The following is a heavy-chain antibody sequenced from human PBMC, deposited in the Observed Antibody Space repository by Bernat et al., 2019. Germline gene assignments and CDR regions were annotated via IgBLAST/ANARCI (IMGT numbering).Heavy chain of an antibody. CDR2: INQAGSEK. J-gene: IGHJ4*02. CDR3: ARDLDSGPMLDY. V-gene: IGHV3-7*01. CDR1: GFTFSRNW. D-gene: IGHD5-18*01. Sequence: EVQLVESGGGLGQPGGSLRLSCAASGFTFSRNWMSWARQAPGKGLEWVASINQAGSEKYYVDSVKGRFTISRDNAKNSLYLQMNSLRVEDTAVYYRARDLDSGPMLDYWGQGTVVTVSS.